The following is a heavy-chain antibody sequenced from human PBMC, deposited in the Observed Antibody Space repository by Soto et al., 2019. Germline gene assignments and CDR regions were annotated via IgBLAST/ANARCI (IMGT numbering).Heavy chain of an antibody. Sequence: SVKVSCKASGGTFSSYAISWVRQAPGQGLEWMGGIIPIFGTANYAQKFQGRVTITADESTTTAYMELSSLRSEDTAVYYCARDLKRYYDSSGYGYYYYGMDVWGQGTTVTVSS. CDR1: GGTFSSYA. CDR2: IIPIFGTA. D-gene: IGHD3-22*01. J-gene: IGHJ6*02. V-gene: IGHV1-69*13. CDR3: ARDLKRYYDSSGYGYYYYGMDV.